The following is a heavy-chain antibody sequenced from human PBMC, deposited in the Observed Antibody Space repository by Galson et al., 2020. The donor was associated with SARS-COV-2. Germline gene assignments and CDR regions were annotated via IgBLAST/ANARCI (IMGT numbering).Heavy chain of an antibody. CDR1: GGSISSNAHY. J-gene: IGHJ2*01. CDR3: ARVKSSSWYVYYYFDL. Sequence: SETLSLTCTVSGGSISSNAHYWGWIRQPPGKGLEWIGHIHYIGSTYYNPSLKSRVTISLDTSKNEFSLKMSSVTAADTAVYYCARVKSSSWYVYYYFDLWGRGTLITVSS. CDR2: IHYIGST. V-gene: IGHV4-39*07. D-gene: IGHD6-13*01.